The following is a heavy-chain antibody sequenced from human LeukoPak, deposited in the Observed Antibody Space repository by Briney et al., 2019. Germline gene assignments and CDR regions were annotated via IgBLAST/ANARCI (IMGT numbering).Heavy chain of an antibody. CDR2: IIPIFGTA. V-gene: IGHV1-69*06. CDR1: GGTFSSYA. J-gene: IGHJ3*02. CDR3: VPYYYDSSGYYRHDAFDI. D-gene: IGHD3-22*01. Sequence: ASVKVSCKASGGTFSSYAISWVRQAPGQGLEWMGGIIPIFGTANYAQKFQGRVTITADKSTSTAYMELSSLRSEDTAVYYCVPYYYDSSGYYRHDAFDIWGQGTMVTVSS.